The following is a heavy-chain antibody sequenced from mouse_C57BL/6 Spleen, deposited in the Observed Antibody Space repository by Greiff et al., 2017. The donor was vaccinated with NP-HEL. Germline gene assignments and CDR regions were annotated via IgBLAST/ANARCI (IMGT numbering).Heavy chain of an antibody. CDR1: GYSFTGYY. CDR3: ARYGNYGFDY. V-gene: IGHV1-31*01. CDR2: IYPYTVFS. J-gene: IGHJ2*01. Sequence: EVQVVESGPELVKPGASVKISCKASGYSFTGYYMHWVKQSHGNLLDWIGYIYPYTVFSSYNQKFKGKATLTVDKSSSSAYMELRSRTSEDAAVYYCARYGNYGFDYWGQGTTLTVSS. D-gene: IGHD2-1*01.